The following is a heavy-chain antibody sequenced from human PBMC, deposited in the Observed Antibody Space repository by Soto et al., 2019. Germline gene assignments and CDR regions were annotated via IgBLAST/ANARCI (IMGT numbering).Heavy chain of an antibody. CDR2: IYYSGST. J-gene: IGHJ4*02. CDR1: GGSISSGGYY. CDR3: AREDLSPGTADY. Sequence: QVQLQESGPGLVKPSQTLSLTCTVSGGSISSGGYYWSWIRQHPGKGLEWIGYIYYSGSTYYNPSLKSRVTISVETSKNLFSLKLSSVTAADTAVYYCAREDLSPGTADYWGQGTLVTVSS. V-gene: IGHV4-31*03. D-gene: IGHD1-26*01.